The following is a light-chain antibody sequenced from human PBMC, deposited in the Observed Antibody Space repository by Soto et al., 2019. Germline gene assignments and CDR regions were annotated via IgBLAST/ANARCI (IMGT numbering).Light chain of an antibody. V-gene: IGLV1-44*01. Sequence: QAVVTQPPSASGTPGQRVTISCSGSSSNIGSNTVNWYQQLPGTAPKVLIYSNNERPSGVPDRFSGSKSGTSASLGISGLQSDDEAEYYCAAWDDSLSGFYIFGSGTKLTVL. J-gene: IGLJ1*01. CDR2: SNN. CDR3: AAWDDSLSGFYI. CDR1: SSNIGSNT.